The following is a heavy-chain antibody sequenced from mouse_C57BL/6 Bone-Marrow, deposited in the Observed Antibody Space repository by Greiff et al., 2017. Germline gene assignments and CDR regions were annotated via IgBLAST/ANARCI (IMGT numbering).Heavy chain of an antibody. D-gene: IGHD1-1*01. Sequence: VQLQQPGAELVMPGASVKLSCKASGYTFTSYWMHWVKQRPGQGLEWIGEIDPSDSYTNSNQKFKGKSTLTVDKSSSTAYLQLSSLTSEDSAVYYCAGSYYYGSSYWFAYWGQGTLVTVSA. V-gene: IGHV1-69*01. CDR1: GYTFTSYW. J-gene: IGHJ3*01. CDR2: IDPSDSYT. CDR3: AGSYYYGSSYWFAY.